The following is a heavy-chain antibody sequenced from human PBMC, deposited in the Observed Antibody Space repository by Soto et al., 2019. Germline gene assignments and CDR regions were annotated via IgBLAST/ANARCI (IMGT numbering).Heavy chain of an antibody. V-gene: IGHV4-4*07. CDR2: IDTSGST. CDR3: ARGGQDFWSGPFDY. J-gene: IGHJ4*02. D-gene: IGHD3-3*01. CDR1: GGSISNYY. Sequence: LSLTCTVSGGSISNYYCNWIRQPAGKGLEWIGRIDTSGSTNYNPSLKSRVTMSVDTSKQEFSLKLSSVTAADTALYYCARGGQDFWSGPFDYWGRGALVTVST.